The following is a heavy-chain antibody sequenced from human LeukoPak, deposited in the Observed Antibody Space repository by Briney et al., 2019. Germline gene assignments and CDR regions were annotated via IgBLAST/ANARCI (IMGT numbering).Heavy chain of an antibody. V-gene: IGHV3-21*01. CDR3: VRSYYGMDV. J-gene: IGHJ6*02. Sequence: GGSLRLSCAASGFTFRSYSMNWVRQAPGMGLEWVSSISTSSSHIYYADSVEGRFTIFRDNAKNSLYLQMNSLRAEDTAVYYCVRSYYGMDVWGQGTTVSVSS. CDR1: GFTFRSYS. CDR2: ISTSSSHI.